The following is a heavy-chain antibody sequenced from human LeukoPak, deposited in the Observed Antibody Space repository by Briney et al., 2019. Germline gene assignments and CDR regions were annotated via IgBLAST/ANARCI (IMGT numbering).Heavy chain of an antibody. CDR3: ARRHSSIYHFDF. D-gene: IGHD2-2*01. V-gene: IGHV2-70*17. Sequence: RGSGPALVKPTQTLTLTCSLSGFALSTSGMWVRWIRQPPRKSLERLARIDGDDDRFYSTSLKTRLTISRATSKDQVVLTMTRMYPVDTATYYCARRHSSIYHFDFWGQGTLVPVSS. CDR1: GFALSTSGMW. CDR2: IDGDDDR. J-gene: IGHJ4*02.